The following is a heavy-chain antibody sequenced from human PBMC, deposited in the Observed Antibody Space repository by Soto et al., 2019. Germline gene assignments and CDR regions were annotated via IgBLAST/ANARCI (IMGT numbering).Heavy chain of an antibody. CDR3: AKGGVTRSYYYAMDG. CDR1: GFIFSDYA. J-gene: IGHJ6*02. Sequence: EVQLLASEGGLVQPGKSLRLSCAASGFIFSDYAMSWVRQAPGTGLEWVSALSGSGSSTYYADSVKGRFTISRDNLKNTVSQPMDNLTVEDTAVYYWAKGGVTRSYYYAMDGWGQGTTVTVSS. V-gene: IGHV3-23*01. CDR2: LSGSGSST.